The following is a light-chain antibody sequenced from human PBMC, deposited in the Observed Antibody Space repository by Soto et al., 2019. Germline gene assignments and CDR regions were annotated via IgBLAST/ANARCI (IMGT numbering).Light chain of an antibody. CDR2: EVS. CDR3: ISYTTSSTSYV. Sequence: QSALTQPASVSGSPGQSITISCTGTSSDVGLYNYVSWYQQYPGKDPKLMIFEVSNRPSGVSNRFSASKSGNTASLTISGLQAEDEAEYYCISYTTSSTSYVFGTGTKLTVL. CDR1: SSDVGLYNY. J-gene: IGLJ1*01. V-gene: IGLV2-14*01.